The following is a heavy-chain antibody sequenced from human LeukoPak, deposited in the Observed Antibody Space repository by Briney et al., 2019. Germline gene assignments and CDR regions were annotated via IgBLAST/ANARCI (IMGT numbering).Heavy chain of an antibody. CDR3: AKLDGSATSPY. J-gene: IGHJ4*02. CDR2: ISGSGGST. V-gene: IGHV3-23*01. CDR1: GFTFSNYA. D-gene: IGHD3-10*01. Sequence: GGSLRLSCAASGFTFSNYAMSWVRQAPGKGLEGVSTISGSGGSTYYADSVKGRFTISRDNSKNTLYLQVNSLRAEDTALYYCAKLDGSATSPYWGQGTLVTVSS.